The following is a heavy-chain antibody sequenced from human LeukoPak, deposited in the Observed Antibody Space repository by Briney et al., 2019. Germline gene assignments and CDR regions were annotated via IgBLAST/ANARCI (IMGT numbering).Heavy chain of an antibody. Sequence: GGSLRLSCAASGFTVSSNYMSWVRQAPGKGLEWVSVIYSGGSTYYADSVKGRFTISRHNSKNTVYLQMNSLRAEDTAVYYCAKALRNTYYYYGLDVWGQGTTVTVSS. CDR2: IYSGGST. J-gene: IGHJ6*02. CDR3: AKALRNTYYYYGLDV. V-gene: IGHV3-53*01. D-gene: IGHD4-17*01. CDR1: GFTVSSNY.